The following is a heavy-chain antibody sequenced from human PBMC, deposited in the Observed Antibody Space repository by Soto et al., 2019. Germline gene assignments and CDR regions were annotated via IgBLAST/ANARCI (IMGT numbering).Heavy chain of an antibody. Sequence: SVKVPCKASGYTLTSCDINWVQQATGQGLEWMGWMNPNSGNTGYAQKFQGRVTMTRNTSISTAYMELSSLRSEDTTVYYCARARPIVVVAATLKDYYGMDVWGQGTTVTVSS. D-gene: IGHD2-15*01. CDR2: MNPNSGNT. J-gene: IGHJ6*02. CDR1: GYTLTSCD. CDR3: ARARPIVVVAATLKDYYGMDV. V-gene: IGHV1-8*01.